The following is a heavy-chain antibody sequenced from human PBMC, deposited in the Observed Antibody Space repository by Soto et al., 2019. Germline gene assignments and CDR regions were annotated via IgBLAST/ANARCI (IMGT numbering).Heavy chain of an antibody. Sequence: PGGSLRLSCAASGFALSDYYMSWIRQAPGKGLEWVSYISSSGRTIYYADSVRGRFTISRDNAENSLYLQMDSLRAEDTALYYCARNSEHFDYWGQGTLVTASS. J-gene: IGHJ4*02. CDR3: ARNSEHFDY. CDR2: ISSSGRTI. D-gene: IGHD6-13*01. CDR1: GFALSDYY. V-gene: IGHV3-11*01.